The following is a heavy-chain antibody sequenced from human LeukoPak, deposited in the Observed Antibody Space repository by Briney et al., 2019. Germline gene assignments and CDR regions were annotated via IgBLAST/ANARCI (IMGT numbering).Heavy chain of an antibody. V-gene: IGHV3-9*01. D-gene: IGHD6-13*01. CDR3: VKDMGSSSGYANDGFDI. CDR1: GFTFDDYA. J-gene: IGHJ3*02. CDR2: ISWSGSSV. Sequence: GRSLRLSCAVSGFTFDDYAMHWVRQAPGKGLEWVSGISWSGSSVGYADSVKGRFTISRDNAKNSLYLQMNSLRAEDTALYYCVKDMGSSSGYANDGFDIWGQGTMVTVSS.